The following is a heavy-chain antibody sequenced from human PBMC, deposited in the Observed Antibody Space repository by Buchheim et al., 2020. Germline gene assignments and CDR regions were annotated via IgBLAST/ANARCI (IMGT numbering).Heavy chain of an antibody. V-gene: IGHV3-48*02. CDR3: ARGRIITPDFGMDV. CDR2: ISYSSSSI. CDR1: GFAFSTYS. J-gene: IGHJ6*02. D-gene: IGHD3-16*01. Sequence: EVQLVESGGGLVQPGGSLRLSCAASGFAFSTYSMNWVRQAPGKGLEWVSYISYSSSSIYYADSVKGRFTISRDSAKKSLYLQMNSLRDEDTAVYYCARGRIITPDFGMDVWGQGTT.